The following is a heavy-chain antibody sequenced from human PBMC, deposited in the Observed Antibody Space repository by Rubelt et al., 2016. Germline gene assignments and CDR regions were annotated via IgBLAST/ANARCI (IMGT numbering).Heavy chain of an antibody. CDR3: AKDRRSGYCGGDCMGDFDY. Sequence: PGGSLRLSCAASGFTFSSYGMSWVRQAPGKGLEWVSSMSGSGDITNYADSVKGRFTISRDNSKNTLYLQMNSLRAEDTAVYYCAKDRRSGYCGGDCMGDFDYWGQGTLVTVSS. CDR1: GFTFSSYG. J-gene: IGHJ4*02. CDR2: MSGSGDIT. D-gene: IGHD2-21*02. V-gene: IGHV3-23*01.